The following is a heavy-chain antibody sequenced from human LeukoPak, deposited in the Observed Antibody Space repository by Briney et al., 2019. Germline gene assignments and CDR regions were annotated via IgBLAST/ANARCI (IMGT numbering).Heavy chain of an antibody. V-gene: IGHV3-30*04. CDR3: ARDYIWFGESNAFDY. J-gene: IGHJ4*02. CDR1: GFTFSSYA. D-gene: IGHD3-10*01. CDR2: ISYDGSNK. Sequence: GGSLRLSCAASGFTFSSYAMHWVRQAPGKGLEWVAVISYDGSNKYYADSVKGRFTISRDKSKNTLYLQMNSLRAEDTAVYYCARDYIWFGESNAFDYWGQGTLVTVSS.